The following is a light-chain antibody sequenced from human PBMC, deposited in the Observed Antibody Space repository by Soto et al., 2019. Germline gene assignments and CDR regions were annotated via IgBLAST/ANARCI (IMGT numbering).Light chain of an antibody. CDR2: GVS. V-gene: IGLV2-14*03. Sequence: QSALTQPASLFGSPGQSITISCTGTSSDIGGYNYVSWYQKHPGEAPKLVIYGVSNRPSGVSNRFSGSKFDNTASLTISGLQADDEADYYCSSYTITSAPVFGPGTKGTVL. CDR1: SSDIGGYNY. J-gene: IGLJ1*01. CDR3: SSYTITSAPV.